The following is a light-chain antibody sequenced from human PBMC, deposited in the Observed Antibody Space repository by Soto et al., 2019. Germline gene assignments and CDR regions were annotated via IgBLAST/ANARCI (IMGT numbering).Light chain of an antibody. CDR1: QNVNSN. Sequence: EIVMTQSPATLSVSPGERVTLSCRASQNVNSNLAWYRQKPGQAPRLLIYGASTRANGIPARFSGSGSGTEFTLTFSSLQPEDFAVYYCQQYNDWPLTFGGGTKVEI. CDR3: QQYNDWPLT. V-gene: IGKV3-15*01. J-gene: IGKJ4*01. CDR2: GAS.